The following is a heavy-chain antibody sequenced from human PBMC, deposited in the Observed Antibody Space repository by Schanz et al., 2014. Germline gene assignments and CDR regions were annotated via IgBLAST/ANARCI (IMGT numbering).Heavy chain of an antibody. J-gene: IGHJ4*02. D-gene: IGHD6-19*01. CDR3: VKTDAGWRFDY. V-gene: IGHV3-23*04. Sequence: EVQLVESGGGLVQPGGSLRLSCAASGFSISDHTMRWDRQAPGKGLEWVSGISDRGDGTNYGDSVRGRFTISRDNSRNTVYLQMNNVGVDDTATYYCVKTDAGWRFDYWGQGTLVIVSS. CDR1: GFSISDHT. CDR2: ISDRGDGT.